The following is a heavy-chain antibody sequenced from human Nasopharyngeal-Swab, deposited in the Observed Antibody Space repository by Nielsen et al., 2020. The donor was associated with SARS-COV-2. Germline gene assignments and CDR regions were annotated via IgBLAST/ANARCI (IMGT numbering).Heavy chain of an antibody. D-gene: IGHD6-6*01. V-gene: IGHV3-30-3*01. Sequence: WIRQPPGKGLEWVAVISYDGSNKYYADSVKGRFTVSRDNSKNTLYLQMNSLRAEDTAVYYCARGGGSSSSASFDYWGQGTLVTVSS. CDR2: ISYDGSNK. J-gene: IGHJ4*02. CDR3: ARGGGSSSSASFDY.